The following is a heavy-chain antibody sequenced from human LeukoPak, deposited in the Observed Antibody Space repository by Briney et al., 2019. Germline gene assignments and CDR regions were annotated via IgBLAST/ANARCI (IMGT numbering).Heavy chain of an antibody. Sequence: PSETLSLPCTVSGYSISSGYYWGWIRQPPGKGLEWIGSIYHSGSTYYNPSLKSRVTISVDTSKNQFSLKLSSVTAADTAVYYCARRSIAAAIDYWGQGTLVTVSS. CDR1: GYSISSGYY. D-gene: IGHD6-13*01. V-gene: IGHV4-38-2*02. CDR2: IYHSGST. CDR3: ARRSIAAAIDY. J-gene: IGHJ4*02.